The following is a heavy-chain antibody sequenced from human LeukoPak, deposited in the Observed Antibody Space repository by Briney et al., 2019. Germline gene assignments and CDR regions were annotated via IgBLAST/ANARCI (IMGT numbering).Heavy chain of an antibody. J-gene: IGHJ5*02. D-gene: IGHD3-22*01. Sequence: GGSLRLSCAASGFTFSSYSMNWVRQAPGKGLEWVSSISSSSSYIYYADSVKGRFTISRDKAKNSLYLQMNSLRAEDTAVYYCARVSVVITTGDLWGQGTLVTVSS. CDR1: GFTFSSYS. V-gene: IGHV3-21*01. CDR2: ISSSSSYI. CDR3: ARVSVVITTGDL.